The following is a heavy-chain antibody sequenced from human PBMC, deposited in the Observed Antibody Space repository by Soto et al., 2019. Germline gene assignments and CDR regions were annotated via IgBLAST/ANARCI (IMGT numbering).Heavy chain of an antibody. V-gene: IGHV4-34*01. J-gene: IGHJ4*02. CDR3: ARDKITGHFDY. CDR2: INHSGST. CDR1: GGSFSGYY. D-gene: IGHD2-8*02. Sequence: QVQLQQWGAGLLKPSETLSLTCAVYGGSFSGYYWTWIRQPPGTGLEWIGEINHSGSTNYNPSLKSRVTISVDTAKTQFSLKLTSVTAADAAVYYCARDKITGHFDYWGQGTLVTVSS.